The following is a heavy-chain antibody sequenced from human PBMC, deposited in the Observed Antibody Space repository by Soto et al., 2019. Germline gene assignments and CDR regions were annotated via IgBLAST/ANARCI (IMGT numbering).Heavy chain of an antibody. CDR3: ARGYYDSNGQSNTFDI. J-gene: IGHJ3*02. V-gene: IGHV4-59*01. CDR2: VYYSGST. CDR1: GASISSSY. Sequence: SETLSLTCTVSGASISSSYWSWIRQSPGKGLEWIGYVYYSGSTKYNPSLKSRVTISVDTSKNQFSLKLSSMTAADTAVYYCARGYYDSNGQSNTFDIWGQGTMVTVSS. D-gene: IGHD3-22*01.